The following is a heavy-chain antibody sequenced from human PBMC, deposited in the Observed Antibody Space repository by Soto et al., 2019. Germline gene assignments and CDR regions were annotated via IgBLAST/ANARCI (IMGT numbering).Heavy chain of an antibody. CDR1: GFTFSSYA. D-gene: IGHD2-8*02. J-gene: IGHJ4*02. V-gene: IGHV3-23*01. Sequence: GSLRLSCAASGFTFSSYAMSWVRQAPGKGLEWVSAISGSGGNTYYADSVKGRFTISRDNSKNTLSVQMDSLRVEDTALYYCAKDGGSVCSGGTCYFQAPDYWGQGTLVTVSS. CDR3: AKDGGSVCSGGTCYFQAPDY. CDR2: ISGSGGNT.